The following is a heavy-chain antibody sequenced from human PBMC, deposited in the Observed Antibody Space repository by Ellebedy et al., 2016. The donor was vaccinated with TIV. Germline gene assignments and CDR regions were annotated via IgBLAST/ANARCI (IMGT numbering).Heavy chain of an antibody. Sequence: GESLKISCAASGFTFSSYGMHWVRQAPGKGLEWVAVIWYDGSNKYYADSVKGRFTISRDNSKNTLYLQMNSLRAEDTAVYYCARDTISGGSFPHYWGQGTLVTVSS. CDR2: IWYDGSNK. V-gene: IGHV3-33*08. CDR3: ARDTISGGSFPHY. J-gene: IGHJ4*02. CDR1: GFTFSSYG. D-gene: IGHD2-15*01.